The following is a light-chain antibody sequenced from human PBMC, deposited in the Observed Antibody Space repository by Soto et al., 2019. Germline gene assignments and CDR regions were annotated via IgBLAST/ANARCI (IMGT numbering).Light chain of an antibody. V-gene: IGKV1-39*01. Sequence: DIQITQSPSSLSASVGDRVTITCRATQSISSYLHWYQQKPGKAPKLLIYAASNLQSGAPSTFSASGSGTDFTLTLNSLQPEDFATYYCQQGYSTPWTFGPGTTVDIK. CDR1: QSISSY. J-gene: IGKJ1*01. CDR2: AAS. CDR3: QQGYSTPWT.